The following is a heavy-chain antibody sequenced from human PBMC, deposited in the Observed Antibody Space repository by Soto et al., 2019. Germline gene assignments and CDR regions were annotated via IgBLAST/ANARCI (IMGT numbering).Heavy chain of an antibody. CDR3: ARRANVLRFLEWSRPTYYYYYMDV. J-gene: IGHJ6*03. D-gene: IGHD3-3*01. CDR1: GYSFTSYW. Sequence: GESRKISWKGSGYSFTSYWIGWVRQVPGKGLEWMGSIYPGDSDTRYSPSFQGQVTISADKSISTAYLQWSSLKASDTAMYYCARRANVLRFLEWSRPTYYYYYMDVWGKGTTVTVSS. CDR2: IYPGDSDT. V-gene: IGHV5-51*01.